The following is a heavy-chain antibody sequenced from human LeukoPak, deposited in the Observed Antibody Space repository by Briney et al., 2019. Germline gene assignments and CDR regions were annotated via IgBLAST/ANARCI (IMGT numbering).Heavy chain of an antibody. V-gene: IGHV3-23*01. CDR2: VGPSGART. J-gene: IGHJ4*02. CDR3: AKDDAYLQYDD. Sequence: GGSLRLSCAASGFTFSADWMNWVRQAPGKGLEWVSGVGPSGARTYYADSVKGRFTVSRDNSKNMVFLQMNSLRAEDTAIYYCAKDDAYLQYDDWGQGTLVTVSS. D-gene: IGHD5-24*01. CDR1: GFTFSADW.